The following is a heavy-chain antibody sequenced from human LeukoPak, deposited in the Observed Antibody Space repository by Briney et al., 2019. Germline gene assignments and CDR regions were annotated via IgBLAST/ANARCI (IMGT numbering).Heavy chain of an antibody. D-gene: IGHD2-2*01. CDR3: ARALGYCSSTSCYNYYYYGMDV. CDR2: IYYSGST. Sequence: SETLSLTCTVSGGSFSSGSYYWSWIRQPPGKGLEWIGYIYYSGSTNYNPSLKSRVTISVDTSKNQFSLKLSSVTAADTAVYYCARALGYCSSTSCYNYYYYGMDVWGQGTTVTVSS. V-gene: IGHV4-61*01. CDR1: GGSFSSGSYY. J-gene: IGHJ6*02.